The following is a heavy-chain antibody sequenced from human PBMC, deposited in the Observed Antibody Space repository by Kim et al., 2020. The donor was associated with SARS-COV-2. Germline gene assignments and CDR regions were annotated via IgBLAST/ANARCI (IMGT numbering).Heavy chain of an antibody. V-gene: IGHV4-39*01. J-gene: IGHJ5*02. Sequence: SETLSLTCTVSGGSINTYKHYWGWVRQPPGKGLEWIGYVYYKGIPYYTPFLNRRFTKSINASKNKFFLKLNSVTAADTAVYYCTGQDGLLGDDCRPWGQGFGVSVSS. CDR2: VYYKGIP. D-gene: IGHD3-10*01. CDR1: GGSINTYKHY. CDR3: TGQDGLLGDDCRP.